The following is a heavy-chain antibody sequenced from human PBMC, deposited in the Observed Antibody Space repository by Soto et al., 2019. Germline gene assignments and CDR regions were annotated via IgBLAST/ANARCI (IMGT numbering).Heavy chain of an antibody. Sequence: KPSETLSLTCAVYGGSFSGYYWSWIRQPPGKGLEWIGEINHSGSTNYNPSLKSRVTISVDTSKNQFSLKLSSVTAADTAVYYCAGIVGATGAFDIWGQGTMVTVSS. CDR2: INHSGST. CDR3: AGIVGATGAFDI. CDR1: GGSFSGYY. D-gene: IGHD1-26*01. V-gene: IGHV4-34*01. J-gene: IGHJ3*02.